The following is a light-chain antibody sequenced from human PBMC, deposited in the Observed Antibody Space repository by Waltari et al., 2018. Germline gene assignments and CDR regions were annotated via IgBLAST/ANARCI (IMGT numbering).Light chain of an antibody. CDR2: TTS. Sequence: DIQMTQSPSSLSASVGDRVTITCRASQSISAYLNWYQQKPGKAPNLLIYTTSSLQSGVPSRFSGSGSGTEFTLTISSLQPEDFATYFCQQTYFTVETFGPGTKVDIK. CDR1: QSISAY. J-gene: IGKJ3*01. CDR3: QQTYFTVET. V-gene: IGKV1-39*01.